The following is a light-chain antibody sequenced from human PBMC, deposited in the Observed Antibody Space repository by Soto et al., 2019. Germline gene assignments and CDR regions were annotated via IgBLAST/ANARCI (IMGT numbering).Light chain of an antibody. CDR1: QGISNY. CDR3: QKYNGALWT. Sequence: DIQLTQSPSSLSASVGDRVTITCRASQGISNYVAWYQQKPGKVPKLLIYAASALQLGVPSRFSGSGSGTDFTLTISSLQPEDVATYYCQKYNGALWTFGRGTKVEIK. V-gene: IGKV1-27*01. CDR2: AAS. J-gene: IGKJ1*01.